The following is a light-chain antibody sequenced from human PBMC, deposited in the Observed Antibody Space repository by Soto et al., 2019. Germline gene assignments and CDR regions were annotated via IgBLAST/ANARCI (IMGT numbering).Light chain of an antibody. J-gene: IGKJ5*01. V-gene: IGKV3-20*01. CDR1: QSVSSSY. CDR2: GAS. CDR3: QQFHSYPIT. Sequence: EIVLTQSPGTLSLSPGERATLSCRASQSVSSSYLAWYQQKPGQAPRLLIYGASTRATGIPARFSGSGSGTEFTLTISSLQSEDFATYYCQQFHSYPITFGQGTRLEIK.